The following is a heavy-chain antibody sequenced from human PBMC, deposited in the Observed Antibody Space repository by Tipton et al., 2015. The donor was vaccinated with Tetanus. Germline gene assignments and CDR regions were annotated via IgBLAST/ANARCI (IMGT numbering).Heavy chain of an antibody. V-gene: IGHV4-34*01. CDR2: INHTGST. CDR3: VRGRGLGAYSFGFEY. CDR1: DGSFSAYY. Sequence: GLVKPSETLSLTCNVYDGSFSAYYWTWIRQPPGKGLEWIGEINHTGSTNYNPSVRSRLTLSIQRSKNQVSLKLISVTAADSAVYYCVRGRGLGAYSFGFEYWGQGARVTVSS. J-gene: IGHJ4*02. D-gene: IGHD5-12*01.